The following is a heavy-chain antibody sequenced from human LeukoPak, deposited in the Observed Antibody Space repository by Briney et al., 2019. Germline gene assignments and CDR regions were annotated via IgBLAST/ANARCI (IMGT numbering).Heavy chain of an antibody. J-gene: IGHJ5*02. CDR3: ARDNSDILTGYSWFAP. D-gene: IGHD3-9*01. V-gene: IGHV1-8*01. CDR1: VYTFTSYD. CDR2: MNPNSGNT. Sequence: ASVKVSCKASVYTFTSYDINWVRQATGQGLEWMGWMNPNSGNTGYAQKFQGRVTMTRNTSISTAYMELSSLRAEDTAVYYCARDNSDILTGYSWFAPWGQGTLVTVSS.